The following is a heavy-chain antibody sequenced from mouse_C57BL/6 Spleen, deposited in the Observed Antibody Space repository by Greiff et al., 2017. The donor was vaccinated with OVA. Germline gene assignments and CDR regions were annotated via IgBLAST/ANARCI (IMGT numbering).Heavy chain of an antibody. D-gene: IGHD1-1*01. CDR1: GFTFSDYG. CDR3: ARGPSYSCDSSYIFDY. CDR2: ISSGSSTI. J-gene: IGHJ2*01. V-gene: IGHV5-17*01. Sequence: EVQLVESGGGLVKPGGSLKLSCAASGFTFSDYGMHWVRQAPEKGLEWVAYISSGSSTIYYADTVKGRFTISRDNAKNTLFLQLTSLRSESTAMYDCARGPSYSCDSSYIFDYWGQGTTLTVSS.